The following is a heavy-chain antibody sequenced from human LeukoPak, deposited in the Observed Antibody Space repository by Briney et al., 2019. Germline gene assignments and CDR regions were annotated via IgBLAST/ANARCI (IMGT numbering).Heavy chain of an antibody. D-gene: IGHD1-26*01. CDR2: ISGSGGAT. CDR1: GFTLNSYP. CDR3: GKYLQTTVGANDY. J-gene: IGHJ4*02. V-gene: IGHV3-23*01. Sequence: AGGSLRLSCAASGFTLNSYPMNWVRQAPGKGLEWVSVISGSGGATFYRDSVQGRFTISRDNSRDTLYLQMSSLRAEDSAVYYCGKYLQTTVGANDYWGQGTLVTVSS.